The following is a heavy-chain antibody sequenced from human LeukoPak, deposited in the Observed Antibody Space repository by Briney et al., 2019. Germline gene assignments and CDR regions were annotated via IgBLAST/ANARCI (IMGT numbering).Heavy chain of an antibody. D-gene: IGHD6-19*01. J-gene: IGHJ4*02. CDR2: IYSGGST. V-gene: IGHV3-53*01. CDR1: GFTVSSNY. CDR3: ARVEAVAGLFDY. Sequence: PGGSLRLSCAASGFTVSSNYMSWVRQAPGKGLEWVSIIYSGGSTYYADSVKGRFTISRDNPKNTLYLQMNILRAEDTAVYYCARVEAVAGLFDYWGQGTLVTVSS.